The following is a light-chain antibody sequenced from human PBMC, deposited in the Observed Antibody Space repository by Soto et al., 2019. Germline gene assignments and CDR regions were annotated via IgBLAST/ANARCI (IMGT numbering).Light chain of an antibody. V-gene: IGKV3-15*01. CDR3: RQYNHWPLT. J-gene: IGKJ4*01. CDR1: QSVNSD. CDR2: RAS. Sequence: ETVMTQSPATMSASPGESATLSCRASQSVNSDLAWYQQIPGQAPRLLIDRASTGATGGPARFSGSGSGKEFTVTIISLQSDDFAIYYLRQYNHWPLTFGGGTKVEL.